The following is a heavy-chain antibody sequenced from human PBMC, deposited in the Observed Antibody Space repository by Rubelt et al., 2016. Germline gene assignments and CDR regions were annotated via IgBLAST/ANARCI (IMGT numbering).Heavy chain of an antibody. J-gene: IGHJ4*02. V-gene: IGHV3-30*19. CDR2: ISYDGSNK. D-gene: IGHD6-6*01. Sequence: GRSLRLSCAASGFTFSSYGMHWVRQAPGKGLEWVAVISYDGSNKYYADSVKGRFTISRDNSKNTLYLQMNSLRAEDTAVYYCARVEYSSSSEMLFDYWGQGTLVTVSS. CDR1: GFTFSSYG. CDR3: ARVEYSSSSEMLFDY.